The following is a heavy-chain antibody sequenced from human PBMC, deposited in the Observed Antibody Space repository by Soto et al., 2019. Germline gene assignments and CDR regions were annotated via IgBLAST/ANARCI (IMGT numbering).Heavy chain of an antibody. J-gene: IGHJ5*02. V-gene: IGHV5-51*01. CDR3: ARLADIVVVPANNWFDP. Sequence: TSYWIGWVRQMPGKGLEWMGIIYPGDSDTRYSPSFQGQVTISADKSISTAYLQWSSLKASDTAMYYCARLADIVVVPANNWFDPWGQGTLVTVSS. D-gene: IGHD2-2*01. CDR1: TSYW. CDR2: IYPGDSDT.